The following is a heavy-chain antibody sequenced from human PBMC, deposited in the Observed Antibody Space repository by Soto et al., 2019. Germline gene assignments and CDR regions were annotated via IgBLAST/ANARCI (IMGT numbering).Heavy chain of an antibody. D-gene: IGHD6-6*01. V-gene: IGHV4-59*01. CDR3: ARGAEGIAARPYYYYGMDV. CDR2: IYYSGST. J-gene: IGHJ6*02. Sequence: SETLSLTCTVSGGSNSSYYWSWIRQPPGKGLEWIGYIYYSGSTNYNPSLKSRVTISVDTSKNQFSLKLSSVTAADTAVYYCARGAEGIAARPYYYYGMDVWGQGTTVTVSS. CDR1: GGSNSSYY.